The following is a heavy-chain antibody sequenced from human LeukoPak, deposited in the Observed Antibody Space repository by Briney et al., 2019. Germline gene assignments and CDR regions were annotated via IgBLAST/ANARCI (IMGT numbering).Heavy chain of an antibody. CDR3: ARHGGAYGDYWYYFDY. J-gene: IGHJ4*02. Sequence: SETLSLTCTVSGGSISRYYWTWIRQPPGKGLEWIGYIYYSGSTNYNPSLKSRVTISVDTSKNQFSLKLSSVTAADTAMYYCARHGGAYGDYWYYFDYWGQGTLVTVSS. CDR2: IYYSGST. D-gene: IGHD4-17*01. CDR1: GGSISRYY. V-gene: IGHV4-59*08.